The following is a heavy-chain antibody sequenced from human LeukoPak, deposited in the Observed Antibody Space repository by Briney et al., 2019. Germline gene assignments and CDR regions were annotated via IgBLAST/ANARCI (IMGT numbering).Heavy chain of an antibody. CDR3: ARVGYSYGYS. CDR2: INPNSGGT. V-gene: IGHV1-2*02. D-gene: IGHD5-18*01. Sequence: GASVKVSCKASGYTFTGYYMHWVRQAPGQGLEWMGWINPNSGGTNNAQKFQGRVTMTRDTSISTAYMELRSLRSDDTAVYYCARVGYSYGYSWGQGTLVTVSS. CDR1: GYTFTGYY. J-gene: IGHJ4*02.